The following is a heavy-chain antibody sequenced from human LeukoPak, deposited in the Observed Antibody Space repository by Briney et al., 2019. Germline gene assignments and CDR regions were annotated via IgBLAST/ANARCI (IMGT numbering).Heavy chain of an antibody. CDR3: AKWPIYSGSFDY. D-gene: IGHD1-26*01. J-gene: IGHJ4*02. V-gene: IGHV3-30*18. CDR2: ISYDGSNK. CDR1: GFTFSSYG. Sequence: GGSLRLSCAASGFTFSSYGMHWVRQAPGKGLEWVAVISYDGSNKYYADSVKGRFTISRDNSKNTLYLQMNSLRAEDTAVYYCAKWPIYSGSFDYWGQGTLVTVSS.